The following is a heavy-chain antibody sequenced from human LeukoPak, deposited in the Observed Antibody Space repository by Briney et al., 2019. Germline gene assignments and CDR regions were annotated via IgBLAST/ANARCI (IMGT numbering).Heavy chain of an antibody. CDR3: ARDIDPRYSSSWYDY. CDR2: IKQDGSER. Sequence: GGSLRLSCAASGFTFSSYWMSWVRQAPGKGLEWVANIKQDGSERYYVDSVKGRFTFSRDNAKNSLYLQMNSLRAEDTAVYYCARDIDPRYSSSWYDYWGQGTLVTVSS. J-gene: IGHJ4*02. V-gene: IGHV3-7*01. CDR1: GFTFSSYW. D-gene: IGHD6-13*01.